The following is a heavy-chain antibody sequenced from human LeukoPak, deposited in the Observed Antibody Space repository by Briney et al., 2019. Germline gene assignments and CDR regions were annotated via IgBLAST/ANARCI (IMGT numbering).Heavy chain of an antibody. CDR3: AHEGGDYGFDP. CDR1: GYIFTDYY. D-gene: IGHD4-17*01. CDR2: INPNSGGT. J-gene: IGHJ5*02. V-gene: IGHV1-2*02. Sequence: ASVKVSCKASGYIFTDYYIHWVRQAPGQGLEWMGWINPNSGGTNYAQKFQGRVTMARDTSISTAYMELSRLRSDDTTVYYCAHEGGDYGFDPWGQGTLVTVSS.